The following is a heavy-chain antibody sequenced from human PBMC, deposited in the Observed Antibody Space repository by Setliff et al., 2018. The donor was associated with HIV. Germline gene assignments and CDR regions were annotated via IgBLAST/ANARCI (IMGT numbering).Heavy chain of an antibody. J-gene: IGHJ4*02. D-gene: IGHD2-15*01. CDR3: ARPFSSSFDS. CDR1: GYTFIDYC. V-gene: IGHV1-2*02. Sequence: GASVKVSCKASGYTFIDYCIHWVRQAPGQGPEWMGWISPYDLSERTSQRFRGRVTMTRDTAVNNAYLDQSGLTSDDTAIYDCARPFSSSFDSWGQGTLVTVSS. CDR2: ISPYDLSE.